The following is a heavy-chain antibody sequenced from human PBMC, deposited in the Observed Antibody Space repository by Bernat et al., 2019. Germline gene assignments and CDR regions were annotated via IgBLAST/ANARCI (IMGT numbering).Heavy chain of an antibody. CDR2: IYNDGRT. J-gene: IGHJ4*02. Sequence: EVRLAEIGGGLIQPGGSLRLFCVASGFTVSSSYMSWVRQAPGKGLDWVSIIYNDGRTFYADSVNGRFTIHRDNYENKLYLQMNSLRPEDTAVYYCARRDRANAGDYWGQGTLVTVSS. CDR1: GFTVSSSY. D-gene: IGHD5-24*01. V-gene: IGHV3-53*02. CDR3: ARRDRANAGDY.